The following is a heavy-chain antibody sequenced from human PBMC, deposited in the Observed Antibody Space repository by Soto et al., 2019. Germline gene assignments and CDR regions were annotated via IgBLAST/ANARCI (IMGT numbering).Heavy chain of an antibody. CDR1: GFTFSSYS. D-gene: IGHD5-18*01. V-gene: IGHV3-48*01. CDR3: ARDPLYVDTAMDPLPLFDY. J-gene: IGHJ4*02. CDR2: ISSSSSTI. Sequence: GGSLRLSCAASGFTFSSYSMNWVRQAPGKGLEWVSYISSSSSTIYYADSVKDRFTISRDNAKNSLYLQMNSLRAEDTAVYYCARDPLYVDTAMDPLPLFDYWGQGTLVTVSS.